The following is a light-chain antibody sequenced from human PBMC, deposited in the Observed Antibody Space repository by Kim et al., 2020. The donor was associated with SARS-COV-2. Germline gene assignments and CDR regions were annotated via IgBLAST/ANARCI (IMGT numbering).Light chain of an antibody. CDR1: QWGDKY. CDR2: KDT. J-gene: IGLJ2*01. CDR3: QAWDSINVV. Sequence: SYELTQPPSVSVSRGQTASITCSGDQWGDKYASWYQQKPGQSPVLVIYKDTKRPSGIPERFSGSNSGNTASLTISGTQAMEEADYYCQAWDSINVVLGGGTQLTVL. V-gene: IGLV3-1*01.